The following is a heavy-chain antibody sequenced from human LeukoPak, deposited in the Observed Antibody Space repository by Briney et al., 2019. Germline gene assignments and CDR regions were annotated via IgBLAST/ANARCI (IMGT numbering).Heavy chain of an antibody. D-gene: IGHD3-22*01. V-gene: IGHV3-53*01. J-gene: IGHJ3*02. CDR2: IYSGGST. CDR3: ARDAVSGDAFDI. Sequence: GGSLRPSCAASGFTFSSNYMSWVRQAPGKGLEWVSVIYSGGSTYYADSVKGRFTISRDNSKNTLYLQMNSLRAEDTAVYYCARDAVSGDAFDIWGQGTMVTVSS. CDR1: GFTFSSNY.